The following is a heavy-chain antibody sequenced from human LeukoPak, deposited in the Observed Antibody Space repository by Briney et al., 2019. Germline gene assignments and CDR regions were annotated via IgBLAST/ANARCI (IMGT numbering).Heavy chain of an antibody. CDR3: ARDGYDSSGYYGGWSPYYYYYYGMDV. Sequence: PSETLSPTCTVSGGSISTYYWTWIRQPPGKGLEWIGYIYYTGSTKYNPSLKSRVTISVDMSKNQFSLKLSSVTAADTAVYYCARDGYDSSGYYGGWSPYYYYYYGMDVWGQGTTVTVSS. CDR1: GGSISTYY. J-gene: IGHJ6*02. D-gene: IGHD3-22*01. V-gene: IGHV4-59*01. CDR2: IYYTGST.